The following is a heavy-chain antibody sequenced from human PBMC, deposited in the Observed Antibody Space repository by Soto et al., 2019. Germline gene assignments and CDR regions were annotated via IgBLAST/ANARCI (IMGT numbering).Heavy chain of an antibody. CDR3: ATQVNPGYSSD. CDR1: GYTFTSYD. V-gene: IGHV1-8*01. Sequence: ASVKVSCKASGYTFTSYDIIWVRQAPGQGLEWVGWINPTSEYPAHARHFQGRVTLTREISTAPDYRELSSLSSEDTAVYFGATQVNPGYSSDWGPGTQVTVFS. CDR2: INPTSEYP. J-gene: IGHJ4*02. D-gene: IGHD2-15*01.